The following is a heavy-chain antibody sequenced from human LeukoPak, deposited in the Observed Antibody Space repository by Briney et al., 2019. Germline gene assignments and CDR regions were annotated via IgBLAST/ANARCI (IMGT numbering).Heavy chain of an antibody. CDR2: ISYSGST. CDR1: GGSINSYY. D-gene: IGHD2-2*01. J-gene: IGHJ4*02. Sequence: SETLSLTCTVSGGSINSYYWSWIRQAPGKGLEWIGHISYSGSTNYNPSLESRVTISIATSKNQFSLNLSSVTAADTAVYYCARVVIPAAPSGYWGQGTLVTVSS. CDR3: ARVVIPAAPSGY. V-gene: IGHV4-59*01.